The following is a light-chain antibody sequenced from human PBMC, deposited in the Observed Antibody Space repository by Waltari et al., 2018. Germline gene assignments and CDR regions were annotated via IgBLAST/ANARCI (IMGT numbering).Light chain of an antibody. J-gene: IGKJ1*01. CDR3: QQSFSSPWT. V-gene: IGKV1-39*01. Sequence: DIQITQSPSSLSASVGDTVTVTCRASQNVRTHLNWHQQKPAKAPKHLIYAASTLHRGVPSRFSASASGTDFTLTVTNLQPDDFAVYFCQQSFSSPWTFGQGTRV. CDR2: AAS. CDR1: QNVRTH.